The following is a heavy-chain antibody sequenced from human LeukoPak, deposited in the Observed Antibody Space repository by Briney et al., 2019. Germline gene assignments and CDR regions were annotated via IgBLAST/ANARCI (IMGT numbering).Heavy chain of an antibody. CDR3: ARRRPAPMVNLEEDGKYYMDV. D-gene: IGHD5-18*01. Sequence: SETLSLTCSVSGGSLSDDYWSWLRQPPGKALEWIGYINYGGSTNYNPSLKSRVTMSVDTSKNQFSLNLNSVSAADTAVYYCARRRPAPMVNLEEDGKYYMDVWGSGTTVTVSS. CDR2: INYGGST. J-gene: IGHJ6*03. V-gene: IGHV4-59*08. CDR1: GGSLSDDY.